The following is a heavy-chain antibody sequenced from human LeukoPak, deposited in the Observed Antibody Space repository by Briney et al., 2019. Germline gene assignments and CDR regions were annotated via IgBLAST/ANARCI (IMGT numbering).Heavy chain of an antibody. CDR1: GGTFSSYA. J-gene: IGHJ4*02. D-gene: IGHD2-21*02. CDR2: IIPIFGTA. V-gene: IGHV1-69*06. CDR3: ALRGRRDCGGDCYPVLDFDY. Sequence: SVQVSCQAPGGTFSSYAISWVRQAPGQGLEWMGGIIPIFGTANYAQKFQGRVTITADKSTSTAYMELSSLRSEDTAVYCCALRGRRDCGGDCYPVLDFDYWGQGTLVTVSS.